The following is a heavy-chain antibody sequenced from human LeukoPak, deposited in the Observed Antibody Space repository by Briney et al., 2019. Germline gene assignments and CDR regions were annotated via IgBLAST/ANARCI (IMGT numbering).Heavy chain of an antibody. J-gene: IGHJ3*02. V-gene: IGHV1-18*04. Sequence: ASVKVSCKSSGYTFDSYGISWVRQAPGQGLEWMGWISPYNDYTSYAQKFQGRVTMTTDTSTSTAYMELRSLRSDDTAVYYCGRWYCSSTSCYAGPFDIWGQGAMVTVSS. CDR2: ISPYNDYT. D-gene: IGHD2-2*01. CDR3: GRWYCSSTSCYAGPFDI. CDR1: GYTFDSYG.